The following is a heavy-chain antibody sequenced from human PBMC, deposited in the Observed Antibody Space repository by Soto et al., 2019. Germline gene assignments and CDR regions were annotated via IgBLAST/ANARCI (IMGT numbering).Heavy chain of an antibody. V-gene: IGHV1-18*01. J-gene: IGHJ4*02. Sequence: QVQLVQSGAEVKKPGASVKVSCKASGYTFTSYGISWVRQAPGQGLEWMGWISAYNGNTKNAQKPQXXXTXTTDTSTSTAYMELRSLRSDDTAVHYCARAPNYFDSWGQGTLVTVSS. CDR3: ARAPNYFDS. CDR2: ISAYNGNT. CDR1: GYTFTSYG.